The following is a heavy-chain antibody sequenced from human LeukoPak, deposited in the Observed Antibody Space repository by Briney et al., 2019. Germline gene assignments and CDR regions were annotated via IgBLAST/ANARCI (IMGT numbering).Heavy chain of an antibody. CDR1: GGSINNYY. J-gene: IGHJ4*02. V-gene: IGHV4-59*01. CDR2: IYYSGST. Sequence: SETLSLTCSVSGGSINNYYWNWIRRPPGKGLEWIGYIYYSGSTYYNPSLKSRVTISVDTSKNQFSLKLTSLTAADTAVYYCAREDSSGYLGYWGQGTLVTVSS. CDR3: AREDSSGYLGY. D-gene: IGHD3-22*01.